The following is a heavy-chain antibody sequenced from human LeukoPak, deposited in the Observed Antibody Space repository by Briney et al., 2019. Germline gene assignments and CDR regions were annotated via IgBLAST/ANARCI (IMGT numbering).Heavy chain of an antibody. CDR3: ARMGGSYYYDSSGYYGTFDY. V-gene: IGHV4-39*01. J-gene: IGHJ4*02. D-gene: IGHD3-22*01. CDR2: IYYSGST. Sequence: SETLSLTCTVSGGFISSSSYYWGWIRQPPGKGLEWIGSIYYSGSTYYNPSLKSRVTISVDTSKNQFSLKLSSVTAADTAVYYCARMGGSYYYDSSGYYGTFDYWGQGTLVTVSS. CDR1: GGFISSSSYY.